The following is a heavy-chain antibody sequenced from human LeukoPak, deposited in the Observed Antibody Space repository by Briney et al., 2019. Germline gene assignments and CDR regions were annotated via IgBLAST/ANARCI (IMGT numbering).Heavy chain of an antibody. V-gene: IGHV3-23*01. D-gene: IGHD2-15*01. CDR1: GFTFSSYA. J-gene: IGHJ4*02. CDR3: ARQYCRGGRCYSPPFDY. Sequence: GGSLRLSCAASGFTFSSYAMSWVRQAPGKGLEWVSAISGSGGSTYYADSVKGRFTISRDNSKNTLYLQMNSLRAEDTAVYYCARQYCRGGRCYSPPFDYWGQGTLVTVSS. CDR2: ISGSGGST.